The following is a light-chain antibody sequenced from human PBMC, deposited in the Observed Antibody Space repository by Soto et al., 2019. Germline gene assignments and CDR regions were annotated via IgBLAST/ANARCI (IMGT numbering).Light chain of an antibody. J-gene: IGKJ2*01. CDR1: QFISTY. V-gene: IGKV1-39*01. CDR3: QQTYSPPRT. CDR2: AAS. Sequence: DIQMTQSPSSLSASVGDRVTITCRTSQFISTYLHWYQQKPGKAPNLLIYAASKLHSGVPSRVSGSGSGTDFTLIISSLQPEDCASYDCQQTYSPPRTFGQGTKLEI.